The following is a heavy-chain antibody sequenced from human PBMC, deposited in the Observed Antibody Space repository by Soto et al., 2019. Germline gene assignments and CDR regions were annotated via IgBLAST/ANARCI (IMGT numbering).Heavy chain of an antibody. V-gene: IGHV4-30-4*01. J-gene: IGHJ4*02. CDR3: ARANYYDSSGYYSLGY. CDR1: GGSISSGDYY. Sequence: SETLSLTCTVSGGSISSGDYYWSWIRQPPGKGLEWIGYIYYSGSTYYNPSLKSRVTISVDTSKNQFSLKLSSVTAADTAVYYCARANYYDSSGYYSLGYWGQGTLVTVSS. CDR2: IYYSGST. D-gene: IGHD3-22*01.